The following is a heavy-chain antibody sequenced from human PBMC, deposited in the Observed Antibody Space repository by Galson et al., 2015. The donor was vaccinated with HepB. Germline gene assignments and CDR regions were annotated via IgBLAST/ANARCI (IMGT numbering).Heavy chain of an antibody. J-gene: IGHJ6*02. CDR3: AKDKFSPLNGGMDV. V-gene: IGHV3-30-3*01. D-gene: IGHD1-1*01. CDR2: ISYDGSNK. CDR1: GFTFSSYA. Sequence: SLRLSCAASGFTFSSYAMHWVRQAPGKGLEWVAVISYDGSNKYYADSVKGRFTISRDNSKNTLYLQMSSMGAEDTAVYYCAKDKFSPLNGGMDVWGQGTTVTVSS.